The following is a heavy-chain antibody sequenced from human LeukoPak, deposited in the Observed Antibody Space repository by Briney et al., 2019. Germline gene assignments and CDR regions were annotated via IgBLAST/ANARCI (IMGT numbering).Heavy chain of an antibody. CDR2: IYYSGST. J-gene: IGHJ6*02. V-gene: IGHV4-59*01. CDR1: GGSISSYY. Sequence: PSETLSLTCTVSGGSISSYYWSWIRQPPGKGLEWIGYIYYSGSTNYNPSLKSRVTISVDTSKNQFSLKLSSVTAADTAVYYCARDGNYHYGMDVWGQGTTVTVSS. CDR3: ARDGNYHYGMDV.